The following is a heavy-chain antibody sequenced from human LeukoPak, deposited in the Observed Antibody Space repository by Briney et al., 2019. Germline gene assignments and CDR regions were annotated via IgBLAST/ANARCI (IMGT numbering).Heavy chain of an antibody. J-gene: IGHJ3*02. CDR1: GGSISRGGYY. V-gene: IGHV4-31*03. D-gene: IGHD5-12*01. CDR2: IYNSRST. CDR3: AGLRGRPHAFDI. Sequence: SETLSLTCTVSGGSISRGGYYWRWIRQHPGKGLKWIGYIYNSRSTYYNPSLKSRVTISVDTSKNQFSLKLSSVSAADTAVYYCAGLRGRPHAFDIWGQGTVVTVSS.